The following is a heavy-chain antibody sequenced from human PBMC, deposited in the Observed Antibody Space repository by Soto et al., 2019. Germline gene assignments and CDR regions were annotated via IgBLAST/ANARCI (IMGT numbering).Heavy chain of an antibody. D-gene: IGHD2-2*03. Sequence: ASVKVSCKASGYTFTSYGISWVRQAPGQGLEWMGWISAYNGNTNYAQKLQGRVTMTTDTSTSTAYMELRSLRSDDTAVYYCARFGYCSSTSCPGGYDYWGQGTLVTVSS. CDR2: ISAYNGNT. CDR3: ARFGYCSSTSCPGGYDY. V-gene: IGHV1-18*01. CDR1: GYTFTSYG. J-gene: IGHJ4*02.